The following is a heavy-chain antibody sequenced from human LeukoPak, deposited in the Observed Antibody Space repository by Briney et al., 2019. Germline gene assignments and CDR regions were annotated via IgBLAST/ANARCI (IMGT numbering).Heavy chain of an antibody. D-gene: IGHD4-11*01. Sequence: SETLSLTCTVSGASIITTNYSWGWIRQPPGKGLEWIGSISYSGNAYYNPSLRSRLSISMDASKNQFSLKVRSVTAADTAVYYCARNLGQTWGTVTTDLWYFDHWGQGTLVPVSS. V-gene: IGHV4-39*01. CDR1: GASIITTNYS. CDR3: ARNLGQTWGTVTTDLWYFDH. J-gene: IGHJ4*02. CDR2: ISYSGNA.